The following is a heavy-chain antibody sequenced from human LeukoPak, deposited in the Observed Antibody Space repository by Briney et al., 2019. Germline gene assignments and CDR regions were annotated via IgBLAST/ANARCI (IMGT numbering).Heavy chain of an antibody. J-gene: IGHJ3*02. CDR2: IIPIFGTA. V-gene: IGHV1-69*06. D-gene: IGHD1-7*01. CDR1: GGTFSSYA. CDR3: GTTGTTIHAFDI. Sequence: ASVKVSCKASGGTFSSYAISWVRQAPGQGLEWMGGIIPIFGTANYAQKFQGRVTITADTSTDTAYMELSSLRSEDTAVYYCGTTGTTIHAFDIWGQGTMVTVSS.